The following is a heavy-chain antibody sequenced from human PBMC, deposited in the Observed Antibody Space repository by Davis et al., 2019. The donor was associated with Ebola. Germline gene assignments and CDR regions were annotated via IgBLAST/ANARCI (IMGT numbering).Heavy chain of an antibody. V-gene: IGHV3-30*03. CDR1: GFTFSSYA. Sequence: GGSLRLSCAASGFTFSSYAMSWVRQAPGKGLEWVAVISYDGSNKYYADSVKGRFTISRDNSKNTLYLHQGPIGLPPGTLLQEHLWG. J-gene: IGHJ6*01. CDR3: HL. CDR2: ISYDGSNK.